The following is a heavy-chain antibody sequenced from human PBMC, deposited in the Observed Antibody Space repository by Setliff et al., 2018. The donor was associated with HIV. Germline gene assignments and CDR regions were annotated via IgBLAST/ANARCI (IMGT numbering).Heavy chain of an antibody. CDR1: GGSISSSPYY. V-gene: IGHV4-39*01. CDR3: ARKNRYCSGGSCYYFDS. D-gene: IGHD2-15*01. Sequence: SETLSLTCTVSGGSISSSPYYWGWIRQPPGKGLEWIGSIYYSGSTYYNPSLKSRITISVDTSKNQFSLKLSSVTAADTAVYYCARKNRYCSGGSCYYFDSWGLGTLVTVSS. J-gene: IGHJ4*02. CDR2: IYYSGST.